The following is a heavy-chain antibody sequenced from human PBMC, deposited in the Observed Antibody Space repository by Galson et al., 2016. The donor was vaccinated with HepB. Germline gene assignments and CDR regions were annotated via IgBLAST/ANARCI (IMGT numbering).Heavy chain of an antibody. CDR2: ITGSGQT. CDR3: AKDLSIWFGLDY. Sequence: SLRLSCAASGFSFRVYAMSWVRQAPGKGLEWVAGITGSGQTNYADSVKGRFTISRDNSKSSVHLQMNRLRAEDTAVYYCAKDLSIWFGLDYWGLGTSVTVSS. V-gene: IGHV3-23*01. CDR1: GFSFRVYA. J-gene: IGHJ4*02. D-gene: IGHD3-10*01.